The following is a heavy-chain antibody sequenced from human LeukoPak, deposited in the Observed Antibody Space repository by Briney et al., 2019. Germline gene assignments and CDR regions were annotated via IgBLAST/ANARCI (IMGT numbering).Heavy chain of an antibody. CDR3: AKDDYYDTSGYRD. D-gene: IGHD3-22*01. CDR1: GFTFSSYG. V-gene: IGHV3-30*18. CDR2: ISYDVGKK. Sequence: RPGGSLRLSCAASGFTFSSYGMHWVRQAPGKGLEWVAVISYDVGKKYYADSVKGRFTISRDNSKNTLYLQMNGLRAEDTAVYYCAKDDYYDTSGYRDWGQGTLVTVSS. J-gene: IGHJ4*02.